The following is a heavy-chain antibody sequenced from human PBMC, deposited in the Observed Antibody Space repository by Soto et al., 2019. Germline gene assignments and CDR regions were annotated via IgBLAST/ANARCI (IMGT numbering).Heavy chain of an antibody. D-gene: IGHD1-7*01. Sequence: ASVKVSCKASGYTFTSYGISWVRQAPGQGLEWMGWISAYNGNTNYAQKLQGRVTMTTDTSTSTAYMELRSLRSDDAAVYYCARDQVGRYNWNYGEGYGMDVWGQETTVTAP. CDR3: ARDQVGRYNWNYGEGYGMDV. CDR2: ISAYNGNT. V-gene: IGHV1-18*01. J-gene: IGHJ6*02. CDR1: GYTFTSYG.